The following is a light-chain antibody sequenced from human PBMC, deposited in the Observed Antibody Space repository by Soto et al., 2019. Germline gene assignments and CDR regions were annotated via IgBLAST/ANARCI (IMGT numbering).Light chain of an antibody. CDR1: SGHSSYI. Sequence: LVLTQSSSASASLGSSVKLTCALSSGHSSYIIAWHQQQPGKAPRYLMKLEGSGTYNQGSGVPDRFSGSRSGADRYLTISNLQFEDDAYYYCETWHSNTRVFGGGTKVTVL. CDR2: LEGSGTY. V-gene: IGLV4-60*02. J-gene: IGLJ2*01. CDR3: ETWHSNTRV.